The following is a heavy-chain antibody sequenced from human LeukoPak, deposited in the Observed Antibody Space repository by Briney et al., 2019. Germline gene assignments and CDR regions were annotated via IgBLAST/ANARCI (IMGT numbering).Heavy chain of an antibody. CDR3: ARGSNIVVVVAAEEPNWFDL. CDR2: IYYSGST. Sequence: SETLSLTCTVSGGSISSGGYYWSWIRQHPGKGLEWIGYIYYSGSTYYNPSLKSRVTISVDTSKNQFSLKLSSVTAADTAVYYCARGSNIVVVVAAEEPNWFDLWGQGTLVTVSS. V-gene: IGHV4-31*03. CDR1: GGSISSGGYY. J-gene: IGHJ5*02. D-gene: IGHD2-15*01.